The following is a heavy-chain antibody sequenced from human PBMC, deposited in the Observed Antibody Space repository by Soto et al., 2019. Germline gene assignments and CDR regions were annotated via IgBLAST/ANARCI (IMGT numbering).Heavy chain of an antibody. V-gene: IGHV3-23*01. CDR3: AKGGLGSGWYLY. Sequence: EVQLLESGGGLVQPGGSLRLSCAASGFTFSSYAMSWVRQAPGKGLEWVSAISGSGGSTYYADSVKGRFTISSDNSKNTLSLHMNSLRAEDTAVYDCAKGGLGSGWYLYWGQGTLVTVSS. J-gene: IGHJ4*02. D-gene: IGHD6-19*01. CDR1: GFTFSSYA. CDR2: ISGSGGST.